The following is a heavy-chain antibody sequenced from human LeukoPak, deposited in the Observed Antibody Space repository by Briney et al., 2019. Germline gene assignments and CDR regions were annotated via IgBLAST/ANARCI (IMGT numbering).Heavy chain of an antibody. CDR3: AKDSLYDILTGYYKG. J-gene: IGHJ4*02. V-gene: IGHV3-23*01. CDR2: ISGSGGST. Sequence: GGSLRLSCAASEFTFSSYAMSWVRQPPGKGLEWVSAISGSGGSTYYADSVKGRFTISRDNSKNTLYLQMNSLRAEDTAVYYCAKDSLYDILTGYYKGWGQGTLVTVSS. D-gene: IGHD3-9*01. CDR1: EFTFSSYA.